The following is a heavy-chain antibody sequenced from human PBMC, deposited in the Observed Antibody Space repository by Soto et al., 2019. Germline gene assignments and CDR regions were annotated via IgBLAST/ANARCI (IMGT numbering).Heavy chain of an antibody. CDR3: ARTPEIFSGWPFDY. J-gene: IGHJ4*02. V-gene: IGHV3-33*01. CDR2: IWYDGSNK. CDR1: GFTFSSYG. D-gene: IGHD6-19*01. Sequence: GGSLRLSCAASGFTFSSYGMHWVRQAPGKGLEWVAVIWYDGSNKYYADSVKGRFTISRDNSKNTLYLQMNSLRAEDTAVYYCARTPEIFSGWPFDYWGQGTLVTVSS.